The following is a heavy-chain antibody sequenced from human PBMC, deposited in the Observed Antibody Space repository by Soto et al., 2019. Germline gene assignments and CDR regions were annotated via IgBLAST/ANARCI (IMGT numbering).Heavy chain of an antibody. D-gene: IGHD1-1*01. CDR1: GFIFSSYS. CDR2: ISSSGSHA. J-gene: IGHJ4*02. V-gene: IGHV3-21*01. CDR3: ARDRDGYNPVDY. Sequence: EVQLVESGGGLVKPGGSLRLSCAASGFIFSSYSMNWVRQAPGKGLEWVSCISSSGSHAYYADSVKGRFTISRDNAKESRYLQMNSLRAEDTAVYYCARDRDGYNPVDYWGQGTLVTVSS.